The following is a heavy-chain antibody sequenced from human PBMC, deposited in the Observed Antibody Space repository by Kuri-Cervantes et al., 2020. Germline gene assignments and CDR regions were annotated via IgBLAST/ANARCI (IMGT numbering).Heavy chain of an antibody. V-gene: IGHV3-30*02. Sequence: GESLKISCAASGFTFSTYGMHWVRQAPGKGPEWVAFIRSDGSNKYYADSVKGRFTISRDNSKNTLYLQMNSLRAEDTAVYYCARDPVRGGDYDHWGQGTLVTVSS. CDR3: ARDPVRGGDYDH. D-gene: IGHD3-10*01. J-gene: IGHJ4*02. CDR1: GFTFSTYG. CDR2: IRSDGSNK.